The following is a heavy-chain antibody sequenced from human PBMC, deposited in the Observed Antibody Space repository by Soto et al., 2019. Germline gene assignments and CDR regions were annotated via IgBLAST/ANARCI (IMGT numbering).Heavy chain of an antibody. V-gene: IGHV4-4*07. Sequence: SETLSLTCPVSGCSIKSYYWSWIRQPAGKGLEWIGRIYTSGSTNYNPSLKSRVTMSVDTSKNRFSLKLSSVTAADTAVYYCARGIYSKVGATIWFDPWGQGTLVPVSS. J-gene: IGHJ5*02. D-gene: IGHD1-26*01. CDR1: GCSIKSYY. CDR2: IYTSGST. CDR3: ARGIYSKVGATIWFDP.